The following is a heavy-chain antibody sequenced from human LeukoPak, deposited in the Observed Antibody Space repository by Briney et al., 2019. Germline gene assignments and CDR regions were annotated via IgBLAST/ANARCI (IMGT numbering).Heavy chain of an antibody. CDR2: IYTGGNT. Sequence: GGSLRLSCAASGFIVSSNYMNWVRQAPGKGLEWVSVIYTGGNTYYADSVKGRFTISRDNSKNTLYLQMHSLRAEDTAVYYCARDEHQFYHSSTGRFDYWGQGTLVTVSS. J-gene: IGHJ4*02. CDR1: GFIVSSNY. CDR3: ARDEHQFYHSSTGRFDY. V-gene: IGHV3-53*01. D-gene: IGHD2-8*02.